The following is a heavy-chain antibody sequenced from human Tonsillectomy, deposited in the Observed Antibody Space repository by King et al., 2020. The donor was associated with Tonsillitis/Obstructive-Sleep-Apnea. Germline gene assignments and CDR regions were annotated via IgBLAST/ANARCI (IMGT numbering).Heavy chain of an antibody. CDR3: ATSAIPYGY. D-gene: IGHD2-2*02. CDR1: GGSVTRRDYY. CDR2: VYNNGDT. J-gene: IGHJ4*02. V-gene: IGHV4-39*01. Sequence: QLQESGPGLVKPSETLSLTCTVSGGSVTRRDYYWGWIRQPPNKGLEWIGSVYNNGDTYYNPSLTSRVTISVDTSKNQLSLKLNSVTAADTAVYYCATSAIPYGYWGQGTLVTVSS.